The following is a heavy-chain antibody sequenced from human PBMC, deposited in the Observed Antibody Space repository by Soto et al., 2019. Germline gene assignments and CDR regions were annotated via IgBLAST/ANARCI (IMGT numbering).Heavy chain of an antibody. CDR3: ASAAYYYGMDV. Sequence: PSETLSLTCAVYCWSFSGYYWSWIRQPPGKGLEWIGEINHSGSTNYNPSLKSRVTITVDTSKNQLSLTLSSVTAADTAVYYCASAAYYYGMDVWGQGTTVTVSS. J-gene: IGHJ6*02. CDR2: INHSGST. CDR1: CWSFSGYY. D-gene: IGHD6-25*01. V-gene: IGHV4-34*01.